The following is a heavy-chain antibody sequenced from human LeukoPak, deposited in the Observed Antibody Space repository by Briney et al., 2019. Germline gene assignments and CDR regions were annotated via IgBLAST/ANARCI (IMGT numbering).Heavy chain of an antibody. V-gene: IGHV3-7*01. Sequence: GGSLRLSCAGSGFTFSPYWMSWVRQAPGKGLEWVANIKQGGSEKYYVDSVKGRFAISRDNAKNSLYLQMNSLRAEDTAVYYCARDGDVSGYSDWGQGTPVTVSS. CDR3: ARDGDVSGYSD. D-gene: IGHD3-22*01. J-gene: IGHJ4*02. CDR2: IKQGGSEK. CDR1: GFTFSPYW.